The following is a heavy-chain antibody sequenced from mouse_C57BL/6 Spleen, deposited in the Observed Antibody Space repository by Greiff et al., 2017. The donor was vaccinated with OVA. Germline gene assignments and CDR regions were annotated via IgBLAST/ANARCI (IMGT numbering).Heavy chain of an antibody. D-gene: IGHD1-1*01. V-gene: IGHV1-69*01. CDR1: GYTFTSYW. J-gene: IGHJ1*03. CDR3: AKGGSSYWYFDV. Sequence: VKQSCKASGYTFTSYWMHWVKQRPGQGLEWIGEIDPSDSYTNYNQKFKGKSTLTVDKSSSTAYMQLSSLTSEDSAVYYCAKGGSSYWYFDVWGTGTTVTVSS. CDR2: IDPSDSYT.